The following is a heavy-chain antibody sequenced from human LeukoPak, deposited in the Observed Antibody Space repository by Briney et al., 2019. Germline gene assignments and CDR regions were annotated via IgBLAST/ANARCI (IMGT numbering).Heavy chain of an antibody. V-gene: IGHV3-23*01. CDR2: ISGSGGST. D-gene: IGHD5-24*01. J-gene: IGHJ4*02. CDR1: GFTFSSYA. CDR3: AKDGRGGDYNWEYYFDY. Sequence: GGSLRLSCAASGFTFSSYAMSWVRQAPGKGLEWVSAISGSGGSTYYADSVKGRFTISRDNSKNTLYLQMNSLRAEDTAVYYCAKDGRGGDYNWEYYFDYWGQGTLVTVSS.